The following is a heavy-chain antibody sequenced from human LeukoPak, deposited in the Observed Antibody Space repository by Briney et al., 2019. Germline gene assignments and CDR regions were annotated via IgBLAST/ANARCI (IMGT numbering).Heavy chain of an antibody. Sequence: ASVKVSCKASGYTFTSYGISWVRQAPGQGLERMGWISAYNGNTNYAQKLQGRVTMTTDTSTSTAYMELGSLRSDDTAVYYCARDSYGSGSYRYGMDVWGKGTTVTVSS. J-gene: IGHJ6*04. D-gene: IGHD3-10*01. CDR3: ARDSYGSGSYRYGMDV. CDR1: GYTFTSYG. V-gene: IGHV1-18*04. CDR2: ISAYNGNT.